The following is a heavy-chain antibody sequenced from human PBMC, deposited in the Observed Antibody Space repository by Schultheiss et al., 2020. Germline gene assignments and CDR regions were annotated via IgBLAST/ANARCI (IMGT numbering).Heavy chain of an antibody. D-gene: IGHD2-2*01. CDR1: GFTFSSYA. Sequence: GGSLRLSCAASGFTFSSYAMHWVRQAPGKGLEWVAVISYDGSNKYYADSVKGRFTISRDNSKNTLYLQMNSLRAEDMAVYYCARGSRDSVVVPAAMSEPFDYWGQGTLVTVSS. CDR3: ARGSRDSVVVPAAMSEPFDY. J-gene: IGHJ4*02. V-gene: IGHV3-30-3*01. CDR2: ISYDGSNK.